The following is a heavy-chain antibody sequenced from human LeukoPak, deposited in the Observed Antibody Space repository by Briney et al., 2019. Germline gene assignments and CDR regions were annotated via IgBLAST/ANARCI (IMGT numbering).Heavy chain of an antibody. Sequence: GGSLRLSCAASGFTFSSYAMSWVRQAPGKGLEWVSAISGSGGSTYYADSVKGRFTISRDNSKNTLYLQMNSLRAEDTAVYYCAKDAGDYYGSGSRVYWGQGTLHTVCS. CDR3: AKDAGDYYGSGSRVY. CDR1: GFTFSSYA. V-gene: IGHV3-23*01. J-gene: IGHJ4*02. D-gene: IGHD3-10*01. CDR2: ISGSGGST.